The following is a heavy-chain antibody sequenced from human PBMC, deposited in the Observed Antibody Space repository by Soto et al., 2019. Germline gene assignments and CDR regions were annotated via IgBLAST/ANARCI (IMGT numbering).Heavy chain of an antibody. D-gene: IGHD1-26*01. J-gene: IGHJ6*02. Sequence: TLSLTCSVSGGSFSSDSFIWSWVRQFPGKGLEWIGCINYSGTTYYNPSLRSRITMSVDTSKNQFSLNLSSVTAADTAVYYCARDHKWDGMDVCGQGTTLTVSS. V-gene: IGHV4-31*03. CDR3: ARDHKWDGMDV. CDR1: GGSFSSDSFI. CDR2: INYSGTT.